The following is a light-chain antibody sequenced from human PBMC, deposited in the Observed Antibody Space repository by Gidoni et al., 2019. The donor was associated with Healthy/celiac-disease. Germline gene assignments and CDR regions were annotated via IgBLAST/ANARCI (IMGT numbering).Light chain of an antibody. CDR3: QSYDSSLSGVV. J-gene: IGLJ2*01. V-gene: IGLV1-40*01. CDR1: SSNIGAGYD. Sequence: QSVLPQPPSVSGAPGQRVTISCTGSSSNIGAGYDVPWYQQLPGTAPKLLIYGNSNRPSGVPDRCSGSKSGTSASLAITGLQAEDEADYYCQSYDSSLSGVVFGGGTKLTVL. CDR2: GNS.